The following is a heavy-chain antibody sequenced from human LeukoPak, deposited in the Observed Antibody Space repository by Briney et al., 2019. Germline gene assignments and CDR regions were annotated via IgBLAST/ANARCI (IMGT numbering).Heavy chain of an antibody. CDR3: ARDRFLGGYSYGTDAFDI. V-gene: IGHV3-30*02. Sequence: GGSLRLSCAASGFTFSNYGMHWVRQAPGKGLEWVAFIRYDGGNKYYADSVKGRFTISRDNSKNTLYLQMNSLRAEDTAVYYCARDRFLGGYSYGTDAFDIWGQGTMVTVSS. J-gene: IGHJ3*02. D-gene: IGHD5-18*01. CDR2: IRYDGGNK. CDR1: GFTFSNYG.